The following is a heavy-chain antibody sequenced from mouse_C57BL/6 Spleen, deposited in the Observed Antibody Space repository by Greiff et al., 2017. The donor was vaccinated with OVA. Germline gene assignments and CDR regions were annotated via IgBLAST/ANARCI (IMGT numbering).Heavy chain of an antibody. CDR1: GYTFTSYW. CDR2: INPSNGGT. Sequence: QVHVKQPGTELVKPGASVKLSCKASGYTFTSYWMHWVKQRPGQGLEWIGNINPSNGGTNYNEKFKSKATLTVDKSSSTAYMQLSSLTSEDSAVYYCARQGLYYGSSYDLDYWGQGTTLTVSS. V-gene: IGHV1-53*01. J-gene: IGHJ2*01. D-gene: IGHD1-1*01. CDR3: ARQGLYYGSSYDLDY.